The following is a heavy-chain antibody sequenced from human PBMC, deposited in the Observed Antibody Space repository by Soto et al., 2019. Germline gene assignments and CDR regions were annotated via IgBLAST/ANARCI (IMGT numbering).Heavy chain of an antibody. CDR2: INQDGSSK. V-gene: IGHV3-7*01. D-gene: IGHD6-13*01. CDR1: GFTFSSYW. CDR3: VRDIRGSSSTN. J-gene: IGHJ4*02. Sequence: EVQLLESGGGLVQPGGSLRLSCAASGFTFSSYWMSWVRQAPGKGLGWVATINQDGSSKSYVDSVKGLFTISRDNAKNSLYLQMNVLRAEATAVYYGVRDIRGSSSTNWGQGTLLTVSS.